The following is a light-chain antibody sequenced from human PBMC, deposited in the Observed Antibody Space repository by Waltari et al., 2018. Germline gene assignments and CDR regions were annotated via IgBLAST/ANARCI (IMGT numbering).Light chain of an antibody. CDR2: KVS. V-gene: IGKV2-30*01. J-gene: IGKJ5*01. CDR1: QSLVYTDGISY. CDR3: MQATHWPVT. Sequence: DVGLTQSPLSLPVTLGQPASISCRSSQSLVYTDGISYLNWFHQRPGQGPRRLIYKVSIRDSGAPDRFSGSGSGTEFTLMISSVEADDVGVYFCMQATHWPVTFGQGTRLE.